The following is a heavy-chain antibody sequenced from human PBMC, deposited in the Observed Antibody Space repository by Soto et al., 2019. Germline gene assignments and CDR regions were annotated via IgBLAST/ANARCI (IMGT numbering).Heavy chain of an antibody. D-gene: IGHD3-3*01. CDR2: IYWDDDK. CDR3: ARQITILGVVISDYYYYMDV. CDR1: GGSISSYYW. V-gene: IGHV2-5*08. J-gene: IGHJ6*03. Sequence: TLSLTCTVSGGSISSYYWSWIRQPPGKGLEWLALIYWDDDKRYSPSLKSRLTITKDTSKNQVVLTMTNMDPVDTATYYCARQITILGVVISDYYYYMDVWGKGTTVTVSS.